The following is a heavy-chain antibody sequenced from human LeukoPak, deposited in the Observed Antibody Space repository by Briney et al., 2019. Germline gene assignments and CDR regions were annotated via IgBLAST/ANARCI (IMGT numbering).Heavy chain of an antibody. CDR2: FDPEDGET. CDR1: GYTLTELS. Sequence: VKVSCKVSGYTLTELSMHWVRQAPGKGLEWMGGFDPEDGETIYAQKFQGRVTMTEDTSTDTAYMELSSLRSEDTAVYYCATGGLYSSSWFDAFDTWGQGTMVTVSS. D-gene: IGHD6-13*01. J-gene: IGHJ3*02. CDR3: ATGGLYSSSWFDAFDT. V-gene: IGHV1-24*01.